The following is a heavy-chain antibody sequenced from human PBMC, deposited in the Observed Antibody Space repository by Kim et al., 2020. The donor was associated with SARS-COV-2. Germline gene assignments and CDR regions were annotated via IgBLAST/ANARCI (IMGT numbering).Heavy chain of an antibody. Sequence: GGSLRLSCAASGFTFSSYAMSWVRQAPGKGLEWVSAISGSGGSTYYADSVKGRFTISRDNSKNTLYLQMNSLRVEDTAVYYCAKYLQNYYGSGSYYTNGMDVWGQGTTVTVSS. V-gene: IGHV3-23*01. CDR1: GFTFSSYA. CDR3: AKYLQNYYGSGSYYTNGMDV. J-gene: IGHJ6*02. D-gene: IGHD3-10*01. CDR2: ISGSGGST.